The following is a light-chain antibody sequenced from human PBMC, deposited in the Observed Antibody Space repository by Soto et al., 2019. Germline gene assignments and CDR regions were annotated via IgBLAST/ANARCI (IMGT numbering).Light chain of an antibody. CDR2: DVS. CDR3: CSYAGSSWV. Sequence: QSALTQPRSVSGSPGQSVTISRTGTSSDVGGYNYVSWYQQHPGKAPKLMIYDVSKRPSGVPDRFSGSKSGNTASLTISGLQAEDEADYYCCSYAGSSWVFGGGTKVTVL. J-gene: IGLJ2*01. V-gene: IGLV2-11*01. CDR1: SSDVGGYNY.